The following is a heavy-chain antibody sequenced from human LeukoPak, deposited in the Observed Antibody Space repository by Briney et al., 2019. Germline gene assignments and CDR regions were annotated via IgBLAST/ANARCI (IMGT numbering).Heavy chain of an antibody. CDR2: ISYDGSNK. CDR3: AKDFSSSWSLEY. Sequence: GGSLRLSCAASGFTFSSYAMHWVRQAPGKGLEWVAVISYDGSNKYYADSVKGRFTISRDNSKNTLYLQMNSLRAEDTAVYYCAKDFSSSWSLEYWGQGTLVTVSS. V-gene: IGHV3-30-3*01. D-gene: IGHD6-13*01. CDR1: GFTFSSYA. J-gene: IGHJ4*02.